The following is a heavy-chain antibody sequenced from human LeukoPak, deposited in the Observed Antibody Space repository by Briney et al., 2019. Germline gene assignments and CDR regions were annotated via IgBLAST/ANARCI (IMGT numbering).Heavy chain of an antibody. CDR3: ARDRWLHGAFDI. Sequence: PGGSLRLSCAASGFTFNSYAMLWVRQAPGKGLEWVALISNDGNNKYYVDSVKGRFTISRDNSKNTVYLQMNSLRAEDTAVYYCARDRWLHGAFDIWGQGTMVTVSS. CDR1: GFTFNSYA. D-gene: IGHD5-12*01. J-gene: IGHJ3*02. V-gene: IGHV3-30-3*01. CDR2: ISNDGNNK.